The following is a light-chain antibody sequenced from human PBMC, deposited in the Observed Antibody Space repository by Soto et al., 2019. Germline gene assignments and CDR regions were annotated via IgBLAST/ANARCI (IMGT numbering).Light chain of an antibody. V-gene: IGLV2-14*01. CDR2: EVS. Sequence: QSALTQPASVSGSPGQSSTISCTGTSSDVGGYNYVSWYQQHPGKAPKLMIYEVSNRTSGVSNRFSGSKSGNTASLTISGLQAEDEADYYCSSYTSSSTPGFGGGTKLTV. CDR1: SSDVGGYNY. CDR3: SSYTSSSTPG. J-gene: IGLJ3*02.